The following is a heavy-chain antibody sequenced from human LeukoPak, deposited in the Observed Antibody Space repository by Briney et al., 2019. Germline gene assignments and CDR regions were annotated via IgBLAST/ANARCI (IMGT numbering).Heavy chain of an antibody. CDR2: IYTSGST. CDR3: ARGGIVGASPFGY. D-gene: IGHD1-26*01. Sequence: SGTLSLTCTVSGGSISSGSYYWSWIRQPAGKGLEWIGRIYTSGSTNYNPSLKSRVTISVDTSKNQFSLKLSSVTAADTAVYYCARGGIVGASPFGYWGQGTLVTVSS. V-gene: IGHV4-61*02. CDR1: GGSISSGSYY. J-gene: IGHJ4*02.